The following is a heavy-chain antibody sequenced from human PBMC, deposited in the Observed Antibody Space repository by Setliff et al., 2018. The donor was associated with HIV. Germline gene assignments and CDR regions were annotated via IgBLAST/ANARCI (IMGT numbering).Heavy chain of an antibody. J-gene: IGHJ6*02. CDR3: ANLRGEEAGNFYYFYFGLDV. D-gene: IGHD2-21*02. CDR1: VCSLQSLS. CDR2: NIPKFGTS. V-gene: IGHV1-69*13. Sequence: SVTVPCKASVCSLQSLSINWVRQAPGQGLEWMAGNIPKFGTSNYAHKFQGRMTITADESTSTAYMELTGLSSEDTAVYYCANLRGEEAGNFYYFYFGLDVWGQGTTVTVSS.